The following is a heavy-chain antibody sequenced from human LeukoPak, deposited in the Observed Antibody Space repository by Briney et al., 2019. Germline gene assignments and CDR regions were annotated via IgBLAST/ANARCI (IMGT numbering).Heavy chain of an antibody. V-gene: IGHV4-38-2*02. CDR3: ARILGAFDI. CDR2: IYHSGST. Sequence: PSETLSLTCTVFGYSISSGYYWGWIRQPPGKGLEWIGSIYHSGSTYYNPSLKSRVTISVDTSKNQFSLKLSSVTAADTAVYYCARILGAFDIRGQGTMVTVSS. J-gene: IGHJ3*02. CDR1: GYSISSGYY.